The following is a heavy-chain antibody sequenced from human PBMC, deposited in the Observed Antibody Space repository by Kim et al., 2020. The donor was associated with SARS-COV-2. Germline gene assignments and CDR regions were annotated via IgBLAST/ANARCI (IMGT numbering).Heavy chain of an antibody. Sequence: GGSLRLSCAASGFTFSSYGMHWVRQAPGKGLEWVAVIWYDGSNKYYADSVKGRFTISRDNSKNTLYLQMNSLRAEDTAVYYCARGAPDYYGSGSYSEADYWGQGTLVTVSS. V-gene: IGHV3-33*01. CDR2: IWYDGSNK. J-gene: IGHJ4*02. CDR1: GFTFSSYG. CDR3: ARGAPDYYGSGSYSEADY. D-gene: IGHD3-10*01.